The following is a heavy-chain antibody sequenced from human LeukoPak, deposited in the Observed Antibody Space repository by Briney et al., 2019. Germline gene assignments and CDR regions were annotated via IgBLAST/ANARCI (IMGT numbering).Heavy chain of an antibody. CDR1: GDSISSYY. D-gene: IGHD4/OR15-4a*01. J-gene: IGHJ4*02. Sequence: PSETLSLTCTVSGDSISSYYWSWVRQAPGKGLEWIGYMSYSGSTYYNPSLKSRVTISGDTSKNQFSLKLSSVTAADPAVYYCVRQDYAGYFDYWGQGTLVTVSS. CDR2: MSYSGST. CDR3: VRQDYAGYFDY. V-gene: IGHV4-59*08.